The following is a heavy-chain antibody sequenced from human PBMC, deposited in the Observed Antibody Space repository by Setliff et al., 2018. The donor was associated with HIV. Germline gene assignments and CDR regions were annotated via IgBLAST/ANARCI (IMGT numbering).Heavy chain of an antibody. CDR2: IYWDDDK. CDR1: GFSLSTSGVC. V-gene: IGHV2-5*02. CDR3: ANILQHPFAHFYYYCYMDV. D-gene: IGHD3-3*02. J-gene: IGHJ6*03. Sequence: SGPTLVNPTQTLTLTCTFSGFSLSTSGVCVGWIRQPPGKALEWLALIYWDDDKRYIPSLKSRLTITKDTSKNQVVLTMTNMDPVDTATYYCANILQHPFAHFYYYCYMDVWGEGTTVTVSS.